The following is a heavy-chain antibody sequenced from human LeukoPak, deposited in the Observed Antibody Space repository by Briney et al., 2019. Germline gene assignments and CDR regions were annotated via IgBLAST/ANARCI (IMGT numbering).Heavy chain of an antibody. D-gene: IGHD2-15*01. CDR1: GFTFSSYA. Sequence: GGSPRLSCAASGFTFSSYAMSWVRQAPGKGLEWVSAISGSGGSTYYADSVKGRFTISRDNSKNTLYLQMNSLRAEDTAVYYCAKLPRYCSGGSCSNYFDYWGQGTLVTVSS. CDR3: AKLPRYCSGGSCSNYFDY. CDR2: ISGSGGST. J-gene: IGHJ4*02. V-gene: IGHV3-23*01.